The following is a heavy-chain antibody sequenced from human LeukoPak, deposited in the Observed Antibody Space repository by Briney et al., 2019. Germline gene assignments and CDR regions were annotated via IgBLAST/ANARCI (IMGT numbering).Heavy chain of an antibody. CDR2: IIPIFGIA. J-gene: IGHJ5*02. V-gene: IGHV1-69*04. Sequence: SVKVSCKASGGTFSSYAISWVRQAPGQGLEWMGRIIPIFGIANYAQKFQGRVTITADKSTSTAYMELSSLRSEDTAVYYCARGGVPNWFDPWGQGTLVTVSS. CDR1: GGTFSSYA. CDR3: ARGGVPNWFDP. D-gene: IGHD6-6*01.